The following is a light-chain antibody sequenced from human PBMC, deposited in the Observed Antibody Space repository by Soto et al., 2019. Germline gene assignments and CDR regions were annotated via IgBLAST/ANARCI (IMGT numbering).Light chain of an antibody. CDR1: QSISSY. J-gene: IGKJ4*01. Sequence: EIVLTQSPATLSLSPGERATLSCRASQSISSYLGWYQQKPGQAPRLLIYDDSNRATGIPARFSGSGSGTDFTLTISSLEPEDFAVYYCQHRSNLPLTFGGGTKVEIK. CDR2: DDS. V-gene: IGKV3-11*01. CDR3: QHRSNLPLT.